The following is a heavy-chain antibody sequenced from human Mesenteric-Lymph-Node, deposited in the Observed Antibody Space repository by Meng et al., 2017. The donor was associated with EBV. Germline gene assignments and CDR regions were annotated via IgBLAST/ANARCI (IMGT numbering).Heavy chain of an antibody. CDR3: RYYYDSSGYSLDY. Sequence: QVQLHQWGAGLLKPSDTLSRPGAVYGGSFSGYYWSWIRQPPGKGLEWIGEINHSGSTNYNPSLKSRVTISVDTSKNQFSLKLSSVTAADTAVYYCRYYYDSSGYSLDYWGQGTLVTVPS. CDR1: GGSFSGYY. J-gene: IGHJ4*02. CDR2: INHSGST. D-gene: IGHD3-22*01. V-gene: IGHV4-34*01.